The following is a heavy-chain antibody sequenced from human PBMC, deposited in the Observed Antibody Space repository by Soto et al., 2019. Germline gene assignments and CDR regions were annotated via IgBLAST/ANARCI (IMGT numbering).Heavy chain of an antibody. V-gene: IGHV5-51*01. D-gene: IGHD2-15*01. CDR2: TYPGDSDT. CDR1: GYSFTSYW. J-gene: IGHJ6*02. CDR3: AISGYCSGGSCYVGHYYYYYGMDV. Sequence: GESLKISCKGSGYSFTSYWIGWVRQMPGKGLEWMGITYPGDSDTRYSPSFQGQVTISADKSISTAYLQWSSLKASDTAMYYCAISGYCSGGSCYVGHYYYYYGMDVWGQGTTVTVSS.